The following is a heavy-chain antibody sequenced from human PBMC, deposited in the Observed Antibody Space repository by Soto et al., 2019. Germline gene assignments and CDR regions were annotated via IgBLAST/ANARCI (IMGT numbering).Heavy chain of an antibody. Sequence: ASVKVSCKASGFTFTSSAVQWVRQARGQRLEWIGWIVVGSGNTNYAQKFQERVTITRDMSKSTAYMELSSLRSEDTAVYYCAKENDILTGYYNNLCVRWGQGTLVTVSS. D-gene: IGHD3-9*01. CDR3: AKENDILTGYYNNLCVR. CDR2: IVVGSGNT. V-gene: IGHV1-58*01. CDR1: GFTFTSSA. J-gene: IGHJ4*02.